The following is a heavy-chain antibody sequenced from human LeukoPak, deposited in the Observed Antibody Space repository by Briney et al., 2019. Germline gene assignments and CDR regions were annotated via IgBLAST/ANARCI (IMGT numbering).Heavy chain of an antibody. CDR2: INHSGST. CDR3: ASLPVGAPAY. D-gene: IGHD1-26*01. CDR1: GGSFSGYY. V-gene: IGHV4-34*01. J-gene: IGHJ4*02. Sequence: SETLSLTCAVYGGSFSGYYWSWIRQPPGKGLEWIGEINHSGSTNYNPSLKSRVTISVDTSKNQFSLKLSSVTAADTAVYYCASLPVGAPAYWGQGTLVTVSS.